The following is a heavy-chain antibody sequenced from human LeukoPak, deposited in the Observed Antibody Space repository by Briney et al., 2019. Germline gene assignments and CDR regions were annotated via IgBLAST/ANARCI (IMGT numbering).Heavy chain of an antibody. CDR1: GFTFSSYS. V-gene: IGHV3-21*01. Sequence: GGSLRLSCAASGFTFSSYSMNWVRQAPGKGLEWVSSISSSSSNIYYADSVKGRFTISRDNAKNSLYLQMNSLRAEDTAVYYCARDHYYYDSSGYGYWGQGTLVTVSS. D-gene: IGHD3-22*01. CDR2: ISSSSSNI. CDR3: ARDHYYYDSSGYGY. J-gene: IGHJ4*02.